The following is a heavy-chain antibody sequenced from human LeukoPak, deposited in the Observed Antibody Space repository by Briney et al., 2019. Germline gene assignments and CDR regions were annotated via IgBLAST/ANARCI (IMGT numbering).Heavy chain of an antibody. V-gene: IGHV4-30-4*08. J-gene: IGHJ4*02. D-gene: IGHD6-19*01. CDR2: IYYSGST. CDR3: ARAALIAVAGRGFDY. Sequence: SETLSLTCTVSGGSISSGDYYWSWIRQPPGKGLAWIGYIYYSGSTYYNPSLKSRVTISVDTSKNQFSLKLSSVTAADTAVYYCARAALIAVAGRGFDYWGQGTLVTVSS. CDR1: GGSISSGDYY.